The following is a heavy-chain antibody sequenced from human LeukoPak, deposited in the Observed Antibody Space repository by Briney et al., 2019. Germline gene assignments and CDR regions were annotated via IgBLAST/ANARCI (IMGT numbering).Heavy chain of an antibody. CDR1: GYTFTDYY. CDR2: INPNSGGT. V-gene: IGHV1-2*06. CDR3: ARDFERPDF. Sequence: ASVKVSCKASGYTFTDYYIHWVRQAPGQGLEWMGRINPNSGGTNFAQKFQGRVTMTRDTSVSTAYMELTRLRSDDTAVYYCARDFERPDFWGREPWSPSPQ. J-gene: IGHJ4*02.